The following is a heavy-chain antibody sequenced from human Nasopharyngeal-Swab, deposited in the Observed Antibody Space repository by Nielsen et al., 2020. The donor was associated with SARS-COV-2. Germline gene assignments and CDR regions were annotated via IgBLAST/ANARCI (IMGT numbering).Heavy chain of an antibody. CDR2: INPNSGGT. D-gene: IGHD3-10*01. V-gene: IGHV1-2*06. CDR3: ARRRRYGSGSYYDY. J-gene: IGHJ4*02. Sequence: VKVSCKASGYTFTGYYMHWVRQAPGQGLEWMGRINPNSGGTNYAQKFQGRVTMTRDTSISTAYMELSRLRSDDTAVYYCARRRRYGSGSYYDYWGQGTLVTVSS. CDR1: GYTFTGYY.